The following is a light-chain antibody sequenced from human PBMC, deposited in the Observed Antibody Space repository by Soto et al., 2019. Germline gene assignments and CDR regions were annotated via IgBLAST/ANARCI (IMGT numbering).Light chain of an antibody. V-gene: IGKV3-20*01. CDR3: QQQGGSPPIP. J-gene: IGKJ5*01. Sequence: EIVLTQSPGTLSLSPGDTATLSCRASQSVSSSYLAWYQQKPGQAPRLLIYAASRRATGVPDRFSGSGSGTDFTLTISRLEPEDFAVCSCQQQGGSPPIPFGQGTRLEIK. CDR2: AAS. CDR1: QSVSSSY.